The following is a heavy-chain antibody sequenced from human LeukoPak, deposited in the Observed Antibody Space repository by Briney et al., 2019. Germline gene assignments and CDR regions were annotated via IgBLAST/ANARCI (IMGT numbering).Heavy chain of an antibody. D-gene: IGHD6-13*01. CDR2: ISYDGSNK. CDR3: ASPVIAAAGHMDV. J-gene: IGHJ6*02. V-gene: IGHV3-30-3*01. Sequence: GGSLRLSCAASGLTFSSYAMHWVRQAPGKGLEWVAVISYDGSNKYYADSVKGRFTISRDNSKNTLYLQMNSLRAEDTAVYYCASPVIAAAGHMDVWGQGTTVTVSS. CDR1: GLTFSSYA.